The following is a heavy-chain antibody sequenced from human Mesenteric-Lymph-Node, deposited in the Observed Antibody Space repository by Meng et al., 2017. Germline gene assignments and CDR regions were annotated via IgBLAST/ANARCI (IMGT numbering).Heavy chain of an antibody. CDR1: GFTFSDYY. J-gene: IGHJ4*02. CDR3: ARVGARTDYYLDY. Sequence: GESLKISCAASGFTFSDYYMSWIRQAPGKGLEWVSSISSSSSYIYYADSVKGRFTISRDSAKNSLYLQMNSLRAEDTAVYYCARVGARTDYYLDYWGQGTLVTVSS. CDR2: ISSSSSYI. D-gene: IGHD1-26*01. V-gene: IGHV3-11*06.